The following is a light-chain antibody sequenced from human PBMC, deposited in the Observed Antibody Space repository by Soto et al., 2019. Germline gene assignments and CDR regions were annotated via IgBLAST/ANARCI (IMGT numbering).Light chain of an antibody. CDR1: SSDVGGYNY. Sequence: QSALTQPPSASGSPGQSVTISCTGTSSDVGGYNYVSWYQQHPGKAPKLMIYEVTKRPSGVPDRFSCPKSGNTASLTVSGVPGEGGADYSCQFFGGGNQLVFGGGTKLTVL. CDR3: QFFGGGNQLV. CDR2: EVT. J-gene: IGLJ2*01. V-gene: IGLV2-8*01.